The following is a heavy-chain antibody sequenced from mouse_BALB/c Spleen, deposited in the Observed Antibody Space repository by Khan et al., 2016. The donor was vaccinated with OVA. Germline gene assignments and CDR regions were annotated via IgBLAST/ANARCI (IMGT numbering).Heavy chain of an antibody. Sequence: EVQLQESGPGLVKPSQSLYLTCTVTGYSITNGYGWNWIRQFPGNKMEWIGYISYSGSTNYNPSFKRRISITRDTSKNQFFLQLNSVTTEDTATYYCARTASIKYWGQGTTLTVSS. J-gene: IGHJ2*01. V-gene: IGHV3-2*02. CDR3: ARTASIKY. CDR2: ISYSGST. CDR1: GYSITNGYG. D-gene: IGHD1-2*01.